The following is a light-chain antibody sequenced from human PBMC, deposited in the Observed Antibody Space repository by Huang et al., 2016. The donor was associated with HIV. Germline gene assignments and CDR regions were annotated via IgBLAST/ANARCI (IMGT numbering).Light chain of an antibody. Sequence: EIVMTQSPATLSVSPGERATLSCRASQSVRSNLAWYQQKPGQAPRLLIYGASTTATGSHARCSGSGSGTEFTLTISSLQYEDFAVYYCQQNNNWPPLFTFGPGTKVDIK. J-gene: IGKJ3*01. V-gene: IGKV3-15*01. CDR2: GAS. CDR1: QSVRSN. CDR3: QQNNNWPPLFT.